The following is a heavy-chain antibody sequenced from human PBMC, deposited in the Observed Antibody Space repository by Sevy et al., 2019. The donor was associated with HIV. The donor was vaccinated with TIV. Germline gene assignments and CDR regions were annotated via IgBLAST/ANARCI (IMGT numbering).Heavy chain of an antibody. CDR1: GGSISSYY. D-gene: IGHD6-13*01. V-gene: IGHV4-59*01. Sequence: SETLSLTCTVSGGSISSYYWSWIRQPPGKGLEWIGYIYYSGSTKYNPSLKSRVTISVDTSKNQFSLKLSSVTAADTAVYYCASSPGGIAAAANWFDPWGQGTLVTVSS. J-gene: IGHJ5*02. CDR2: IYYSGST. CDR3: ASSPGGIAAAANWFDP.